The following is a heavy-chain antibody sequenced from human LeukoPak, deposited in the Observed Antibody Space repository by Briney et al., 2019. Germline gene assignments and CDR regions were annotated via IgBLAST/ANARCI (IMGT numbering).Heavy chain of an antibody. CDR2: ITSSGSTI. J-gene: IGHJ3*02. CDR3: ARDIPHYCSGGSCYSGAFDI. Sequence: GGSLRLSCAASGFTFSSYGMSWVRQAPGKGLEWVSYITSSGSTIYYADSVKGRFTISRDNAKNSLYLQMNSLRAEDTAVYYCARDIPHYCSGGSCYSGAFDIWGQGTMVTVSS. V-gene: IGHV3-48*04. D-gene: IGHD2-15*01. CDR1: GFTFSSYG.